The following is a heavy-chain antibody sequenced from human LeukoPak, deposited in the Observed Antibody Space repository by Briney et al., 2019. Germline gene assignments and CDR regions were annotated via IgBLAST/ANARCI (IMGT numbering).Heavy chain of an antibody. J-gene: IGHJ5*02. CDR2: ISGGGRNI. V-gene: IGHV3-23*01. Sequence: GGSLGLSCTASGFIFSSFDISWVRQTPGKGLEWVSSISGGGRNIYYADSVKGHFTISRDNSKNTLYLQMNSLRVEDTAVYYCARGSGSNWFDPWGQGTLATVSS. D-gene: IGHD3-10*01. CDR1: GFIFSSFD. CDR3: ARGSGSNWFDP.